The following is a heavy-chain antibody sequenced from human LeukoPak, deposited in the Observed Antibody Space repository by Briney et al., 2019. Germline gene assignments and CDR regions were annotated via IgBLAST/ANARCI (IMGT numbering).Heavy chain of an antibody. Sequence: GGSLRLSCAASGFIFDDYAMHWVRQAPGKGLEWVSGISWNSIGIGYADSVKGRFTISRDNAKNSLYLQMNSLRSEDTDLYYCANSRDGYNIDYWGQGTLVTVSS. J-gene: IGHJ4*02. D-gene: IGHD5-24*01. CDR3: ANSRDGYNIDY. CDR1: GFIFDDYA. V-gene: IGHV3-9*01. CDR2: ISWNSIGI.